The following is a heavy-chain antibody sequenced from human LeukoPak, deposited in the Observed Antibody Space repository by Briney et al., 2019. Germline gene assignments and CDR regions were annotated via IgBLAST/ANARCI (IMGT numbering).Heavy chain of an antibody. CDR3: ARDPPTDNNWYPDY. V-gene: IGHV3-7*01. CDR1: GFIFPTYW. Sequence: PGGSLRLSCAASGFIFPTYWMSWVRQAPGKGLEWVANINQDASQKNHVESVRGRFTISRDNAKNLLFLQMNGLRAEDTAIYYCARDPPTDNNWYPDYWGRGTLVTVSS. J-gene: IGHJ4*02. D-gene: IGHD1-1*01. CDR2: INQDASQK.